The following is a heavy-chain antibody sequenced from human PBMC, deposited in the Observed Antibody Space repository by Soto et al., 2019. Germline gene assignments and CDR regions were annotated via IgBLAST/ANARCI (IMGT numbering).Heavy chain of an antibody. V-gene: IGHV3-30-3*01. J-gene: IGHJ4*02. CDR2: IYSDGNNK. D-gene: IGHD1-26*01. CDR1: GFTFSSHA. CDR3: ARDDEGGSDCYLGY. Sequence: QVQLVESGGGVVQPGRSLRLSCAVSGFTFSSHAMHWVRQAPGKGLEWVALIYSDGNNKYYADSVKGRFTTSRNNSKNTMYLQMNSLRVEDTAVYYCARDDEGGSDCYLGYWGQGALVTVSS.